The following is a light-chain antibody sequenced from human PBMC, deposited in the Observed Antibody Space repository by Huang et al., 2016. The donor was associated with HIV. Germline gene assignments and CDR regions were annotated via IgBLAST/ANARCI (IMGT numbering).Light chain of an antibody. J-gene: IGKJ4*01. CDR3: QQYNDWPPLT. CDR2: DAS. Sequence: EIEMTQSPATLSVSPGERATLSCRASHSVDSDLAWYQQQPGQAPRLLIYDASTRATGSSAKFNGTGSGTEFSLSITNRQSEDFAVYYCQQYNDWPPLTFGGGTKVEI. V-gene: IGKV3-15*01. CDR1: HSVDSD.